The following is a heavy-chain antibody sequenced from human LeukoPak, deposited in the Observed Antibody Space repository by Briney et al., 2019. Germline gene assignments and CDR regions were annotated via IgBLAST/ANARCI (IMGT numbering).Heavy chain of an antibody. Sequence: GGSLRLSCAASGFTFSSYWMSWVRQAPGKGLEWVANIKQDGSEKYYVDSVKGRFTISRDNAKNSLYLQMNSLRAEDTAVYYCAREGPVGVESMDVWGKGTTVTVSS. CDR2: IKQDGSEK. V-gene: IGHV3-7*03. D-gene: IGHD5-24*01. CDR3: AREGPVGVESMDV. J-gene: IGHJ6*04. CDR1: GFTFSSYW.